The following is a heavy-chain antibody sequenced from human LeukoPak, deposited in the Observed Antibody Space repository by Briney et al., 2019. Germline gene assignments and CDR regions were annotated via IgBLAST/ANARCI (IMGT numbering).Heavy chain of an antibody. J-gene: IGHJ4*02. D-gene: IGHD4-17*01. Sequence: GGSLRLSCAASGFTFSSYGMQWVRQAPGKGLEGVAFIRYDGSNKYYADSVKGRFTISRDNSKNTLYLQMNSLRAEDTAVYYCAKGDGDYGDPDYWGQGTLVTVSS. CDR1: GFTFSSYG. CDR3: AKGDGDYGDPDY. V-gene: IGHV3-30*02. CDR2: IRYDGSNK.